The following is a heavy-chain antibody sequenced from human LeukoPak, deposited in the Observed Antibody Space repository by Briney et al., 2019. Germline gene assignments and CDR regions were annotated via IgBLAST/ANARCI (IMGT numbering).Heavy chain of an antibody. CDR3: ARGSVVPAAIFGY. J-gene: IGHJ4*02. V-gene: IGHV4-4*07. D-gene: IGHD2-2*01. CDR2: IYSSGST. CDR1: GGSISNYY. Sequence: SETLSLTCTVSGGSISNYYWSWIRQPAGKGLEWIGRIYSSGSTNYNPSLESRVTMSVDTSKNQFSLKLSSVTAADTAVYYCARGSVVPAAIFGYWGQGTLVTVSS.